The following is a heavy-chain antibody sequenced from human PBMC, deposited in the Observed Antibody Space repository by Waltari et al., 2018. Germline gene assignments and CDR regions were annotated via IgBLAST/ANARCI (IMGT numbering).Heavy chain of an antibody. Sequence: EIELVESGGGLSPSGGSLKISCAASGFSVSSSFLTRVRRVPGKGLECVAILYSAGATYYSQSVRGRFLSARDNSKNILYLQMDDRTAEDTAVYYCAKDVVGYTWDEGVDTIDVWGQGAEVVVSS. V-gene: IGHV3-53*01. CDR2: LYSAGAT. J-gene: IGHJ3*01. CDR1: GFSVSSSF. D-gene: IGHD3-3*01. CDR3: AKDVVGYTWDEGVDTIDV.